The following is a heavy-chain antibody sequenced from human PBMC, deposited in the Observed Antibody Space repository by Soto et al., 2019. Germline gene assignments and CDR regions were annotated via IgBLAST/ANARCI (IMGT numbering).Heavy chain of an antibody. Sequence: PGGSLRLSCAASGFTFSSYGMHWVRQAPGKGLEWVAVIWYDGSNKYYADSVKGRFTISRDNSKNTLYLQMNSLRAEDTAVYYCARGPQFNYYDSSGYYSRFLYDYWGQGTLVTVSS. V-gene: IGHV3-33*01. J-gene: IGHJ4*02. CDR1: GFTFSSYG. CDR2: IWYDGSNK. CDR3: ARGPQFNYYDSSGYYSRFLYDY. D-gene: IGHD3-22*01.